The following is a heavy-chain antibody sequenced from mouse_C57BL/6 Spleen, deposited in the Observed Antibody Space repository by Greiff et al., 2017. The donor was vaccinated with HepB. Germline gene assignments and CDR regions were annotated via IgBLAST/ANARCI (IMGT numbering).Heavy chain of an antibody. D-gene: IGHD2-5*01. CDR3: ARYSNPWYFDV. Sequence: VKLMESGPELVKPGASVKISCKASGYAFSSSWMNWVKQRPGKGLEWIGRIYPGDGDTNYNGKFKGKATLTADKSSSTAYMQLSSLTSEDSAVYFCARYSNPWYFDVWGTGTTVTVSS. V-gene: IGHV1-82*01. CDR2: IYPGDGDT. CDR1: GYAFSSSW. J-gene: IGHJ1*03.